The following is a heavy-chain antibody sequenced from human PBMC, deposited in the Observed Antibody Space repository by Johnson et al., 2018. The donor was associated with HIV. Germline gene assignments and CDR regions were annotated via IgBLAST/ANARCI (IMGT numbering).Heavy chain of an antibody. Sequence: QVQLVESGGGLTQPGRSLRLSCAASGFTFSRYAMHWVRQAPGQGLEWVAVISYDGSNKYYADSVKGRFTISRDNSKNTLYLQMNSLRAEDTAVYYCASPLEAAAGPMDAFDIWGQGTMVTVSS. V-gene: IGHV3-30-3*01. CDR2: ISYDGSNK. D-gene: IGHD6-13*01. J-gene: IGHJ3*02. CDR3: ASPLEAAAGPMDAFDI. CDR1: GFTFSRYA.